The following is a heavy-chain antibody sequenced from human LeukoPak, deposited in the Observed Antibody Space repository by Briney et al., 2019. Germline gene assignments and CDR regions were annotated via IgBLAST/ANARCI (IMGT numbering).Heavy chain of an antibody. Sequence: PGGSLRLSCAASGFTFSTYAMAWVRQAPGKGLEWVSLISGTGGSTYYADSVKGRFTISRDNSKNTLYLQMNSLRAEDTAVYYCAKAGGYADDAFDIWGQGTMVTVSS. CDR1: GFTFSTYA. V-gene: IGHV3-23*01. D-gene: IGHD2-8*02. CDR2: ISGTGGST. CDR3: AKAGGYADDAFDI. J-gene: IGHJ3*02.